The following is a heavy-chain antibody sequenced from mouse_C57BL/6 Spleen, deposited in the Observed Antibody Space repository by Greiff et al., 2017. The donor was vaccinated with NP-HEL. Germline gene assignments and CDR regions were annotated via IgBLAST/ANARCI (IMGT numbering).Heavy chain of an antibody. CDR1: GFTFSSYG. CDR2: ISSCCGYT. Sequence: EVQVVESGGDLVKPGGSLKLSCAASGFTFSSYGMSWVRQTPDKGLELVAPISSCCGYTNYPDTLKGRLPISSDNANNTLYLQLSSLKSEETAMYYCARLIYYDYGCDFDYWGQGTTLTVSS. V-gene: IGHV5-6*01. J-gene: IGHJ2*01. CDR3: ARLIYYDYGCDFDY. D-gene: IGHD2-4*01.